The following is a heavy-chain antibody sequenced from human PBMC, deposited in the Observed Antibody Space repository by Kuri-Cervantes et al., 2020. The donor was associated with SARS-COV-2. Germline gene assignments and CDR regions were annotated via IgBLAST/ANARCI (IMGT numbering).Heavy chain of an antibody. CDR1: GYTFTSYY. J-gene: IGHJ4*02. CDR2: MNPNSGNT. D-gene: IGHD1-20*01. CDR3: ATLNWRYFDY. V-gene: IGHV1-8*03. Sequence: ASVKVSCKASGYTFTSYYMHWVRQAPGQGLEWMGWMNPNSGNTGYAQKFQGRVTITRNTSISTAYMELSSLRSEDTAVYYCATLNWRYFDYWGQGTLVTVSS.